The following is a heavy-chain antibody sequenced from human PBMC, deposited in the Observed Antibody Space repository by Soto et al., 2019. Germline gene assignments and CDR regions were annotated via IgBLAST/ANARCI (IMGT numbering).Heavy chain of an antibody. CDR1: GFTFTTYA. V-gene: IGHV1-3*05. J-gene: IGHJ5*02. Sequence: QVQLVQSGAEEKKPGASVKVSCKASGFTFTTYAMHWVRQAPGQTYEWMGWINAGNGNTKYSQNFQGRVTITRDTAASTTYMELSSVRSEDTAVYYCARGPMAAADWFDPWGQGTLVTVSS. CDR3: ARGPMAAADWFDP. D-gene: IGHD6-13*01. CDR2: INAGNGNT.